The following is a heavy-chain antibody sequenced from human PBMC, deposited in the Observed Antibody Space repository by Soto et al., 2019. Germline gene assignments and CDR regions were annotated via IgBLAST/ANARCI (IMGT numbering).Heavy chain of an antibody. V-gene: IGHV1-69*01. Sequence: QVQLVQSGAEVQKPGSSVKVSCKASGGTFNNYAISWVRQAPGLGLEWMGGIIPMFGTTNYVQKFQDRVTITADESTSTXYMELSSLRXXDXXXXXXXXGGRTGNFGMDVWGQGTTVTVSS. CDR2: IIPMFGTT. J-gene: IGHJ6*02. CDR1: GGTFNNYA. D-gene: IGHD3-10*01. CDR3: XXGGRTGNFGMDV.